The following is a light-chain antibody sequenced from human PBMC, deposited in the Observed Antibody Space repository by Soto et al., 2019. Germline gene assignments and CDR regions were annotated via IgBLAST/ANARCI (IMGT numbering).Light chain of an antibody. J-gene: IGKJ5*01. CDR2: AAS. V-gene: IGKV1-12*01. CDR1: QDISSW. CDR3: QQASSFPPT. Sequence: DIQMTQSPSSVSASVGDRVTITCRASQDISSWLAWYQQKPGKAPKIMIYAASSLQGGVPSRFSGSGSGTEFTLTISSLQPEDIATYYCQQASSFPPTFGQGTRLDIK.